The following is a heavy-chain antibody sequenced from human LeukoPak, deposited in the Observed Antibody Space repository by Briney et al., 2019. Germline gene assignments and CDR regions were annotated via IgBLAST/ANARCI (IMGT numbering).Heavy chain of an antibody. Sequence: ASVKVSCKASGYTFTSYDINWVRQATGQGLEWMGWMNPNSGNTGYAQKFQGRVTMTRNTSISTAYMELSSLRSEDTAVYYCARGHCSSTSCPNDYYYYYGMDVWGQGTTVTVSS. V-gene: IGHV1-8*01. CDR3: ARGHCSSTSCPNDYYYYYGMDV. CDR1: GYTFTSYD. J-gene: IGHJ6*02. CDR2: MNPNSGNT. D-gene: IGHD2-2*01.